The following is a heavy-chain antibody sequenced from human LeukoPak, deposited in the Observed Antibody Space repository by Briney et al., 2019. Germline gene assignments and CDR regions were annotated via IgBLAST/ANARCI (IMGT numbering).Heavy chain of an antibody. Sequence: ASVKVPCKACGGTLSSYAISWVRQARGQGLEGMGRIIPILGIANYAQKFQGRVTITADTFMSTAYMELSSLRSEDTAVFYCARDAPPYFDWVGHGMDVWGQGTLVTVSS. CDR3: ARDAPPYFDWVGHGMDV. CDR2: IIPILGIA. D-gene: IGHD3-9*01. CDR1: GGTLSSYA. J-gene: IGHJ6*02. V-gene: IGHV1-69*04.